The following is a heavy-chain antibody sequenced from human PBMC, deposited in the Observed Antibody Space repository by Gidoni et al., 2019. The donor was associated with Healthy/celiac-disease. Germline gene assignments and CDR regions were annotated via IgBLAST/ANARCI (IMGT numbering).Heavy chain of an antibody. CDR3: ARAGTVREGYFDY. Sequence: QVQLQESGPGLVKPSETLSLTCTVSGGPISSYYWSWIRQPPGKGLEWIGYIYYSGSTNYNPSLKSRVTIAVDTSKNQFSLKLSSVTAADTAVYYCARAGTVREGYFDYWGQGTLVTVSS. D-gene: IGHD3-10*01. CDR1: GGPISSYY. J-gene: IGHJ4*02. CDR2: IYYSGST. V-gene: IGHV4-59*01.